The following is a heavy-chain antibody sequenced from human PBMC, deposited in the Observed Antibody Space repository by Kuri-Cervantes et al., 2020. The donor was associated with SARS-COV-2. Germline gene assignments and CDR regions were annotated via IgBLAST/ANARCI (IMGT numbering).Heavy chain of an antibody. CDR2: IRYDGSNK. D-gene: IGHD6-13*01. CDR1: GFTFSSYG. CDR3: AGLYSSSWSYDY. V-gene: IGHV3-30*02. J-gene: IGHJ4*02. Sequence: LSLTCAASGFTFSSYGMHWVRQAPGKGLEWVAFIRYDGSNKYYADSVKGRFTISRDNSKNTLCLQMNSLRAEDTAVYYCAGLYSSSWSYDYWGQGTLVTVSS.